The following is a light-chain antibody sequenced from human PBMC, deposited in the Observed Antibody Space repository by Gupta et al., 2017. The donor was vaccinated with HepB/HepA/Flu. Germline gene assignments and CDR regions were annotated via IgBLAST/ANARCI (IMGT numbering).Light chain of an antibody. J-gene: IGKJ2*01. CDR2: GAS. CDR3: QQEVSSPDT. V-gene: IGKV3-20*01. Sequence: EIVLTQSPGTLSLSPGERATLSCRASQSVSSYYLAWYQQKPGQAPRLLIYGASSRATGIPDRFSGGGSGTEFTLTISRLEPEDSAVYYCQQEVSSPDTFGQGTKLEIK. CDR1: QSVSSYY.